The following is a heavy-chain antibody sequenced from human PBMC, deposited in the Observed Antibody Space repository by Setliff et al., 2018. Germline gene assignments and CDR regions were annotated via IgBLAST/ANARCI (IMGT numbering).Heavy chain of an antibody. J-gene: IGHJ4*02. Sequence: TLSLTCTVSGDSINNFYWTWIRRPPGKGLEWIGYIYHSGGTSYNPSLKSRVTISVDTSKNQFSLNLSSVTAADTAVYYCARGQATSSRSSLVYWGQGILVTVSS. CDR2: IYHSGGT. V-gene: IGHV4-59*01. CDR3: ARGQATSSRSSLVY. CDR1: GDSINNFY. D-gene: IGHD6-6*01.